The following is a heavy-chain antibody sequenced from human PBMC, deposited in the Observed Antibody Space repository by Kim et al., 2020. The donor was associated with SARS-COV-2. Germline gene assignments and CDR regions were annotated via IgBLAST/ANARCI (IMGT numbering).Heavy chain of an antibody. CDR3: AKGEGIVVVVAATTLDY. J-gene: IGHJ4*02. Sequence: VKSRFTNSRDKAKNTLYLQMSSRRAEDTAVYYCAKGEGIVVVVAATTLDYWGQGTLVTVSS. V-gene: IGHV3-23*01. D-gene: IGHD2-15*01.